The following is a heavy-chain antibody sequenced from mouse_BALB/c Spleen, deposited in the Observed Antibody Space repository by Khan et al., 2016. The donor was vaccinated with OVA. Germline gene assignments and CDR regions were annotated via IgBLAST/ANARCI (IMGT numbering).Heavy chain of an antibody. CDR1: GYTFTDYY. CDR3: ARRNYFGYTFAY. CDR2: IYPGSGNT. V-gene: IGHV1-77*01. J-gene: IGHJ3*01. Sequence: QVQLQQSGAELARPGASVKLSCKASGYTFTDYYINWVKQRTGQGLEWIGEIYPGSGNTYYNEKFKGKATLTADKSSRTAYMQLSSLTSEDSAVFFWARRNYFGYTFAYWGQGTLVTVSA. D-gene: IGHD1-2*01.